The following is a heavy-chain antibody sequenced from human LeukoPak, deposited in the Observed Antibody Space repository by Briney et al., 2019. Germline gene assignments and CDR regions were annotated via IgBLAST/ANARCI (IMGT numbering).Heavy chain of an antibody. CDR2: IYYSGIS. CDR1: GGSISNHY. Sequence: PSETLSLTCTVSGGSISNHYWTWIRQSPGKGLEWIGYIYYSGISDYNPPLRSRVTMSVDTSKNQFSLKLNSLTAADTAVYYCARDMLGYYYGSGNYGSFDTWGQGTLVTVSS. D-gene: IGHD3-10*01. V-gene: IGHV4-59*11. J-gene: IGHJ5*02. CDR3: ARDMLGYYYGSGNYGSFDT.